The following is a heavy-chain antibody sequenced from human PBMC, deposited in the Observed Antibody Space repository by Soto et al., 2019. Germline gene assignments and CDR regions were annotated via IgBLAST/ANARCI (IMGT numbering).Heavy chain of an antibody. J-gene: IGHJ4*02. D-gene: IGHD6-13*01. CDR2: ISGSGGST. Sequence: DVQLLESGGGLVQPGGSLRLSCTASGFTFSNYAINWVRQSPGKGLEWVSVISGSGGSTYYADSVKGRFTITRDNSKNTLYLQMNSLRAEDTAVYYCAKAGGAAGTVDYFDYCGQGTLVTVSS. CDR3: AKAGGAAGTVDYFDY. CDR1: GFTFSNYA. V-gene: IGHV3-23*01.